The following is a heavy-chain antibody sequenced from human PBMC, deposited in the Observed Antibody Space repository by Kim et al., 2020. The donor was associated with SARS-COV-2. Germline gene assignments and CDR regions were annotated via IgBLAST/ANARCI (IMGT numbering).Heavy chain of an antibody. CDR2: ISYDGSNK. D-gene: IGHD2-2*01. J-gene: IGHJ6*03. V-gene: IGHV3-30*18. Sequence: GGSLRLSCAVSGFTFSRYAMHWVRQAPGKGLEWVAVISYDGSNKYYADSVKGRFTISRDNSKNTLYLQMNSLRAEDTAVYYCAKGDCSSTSCYFRYYYYYMDVWGKGPAVTVSS. CDR3: AKGDCSSTSCYFRYYYYYMDV. CDR1: GFTFSRYA.